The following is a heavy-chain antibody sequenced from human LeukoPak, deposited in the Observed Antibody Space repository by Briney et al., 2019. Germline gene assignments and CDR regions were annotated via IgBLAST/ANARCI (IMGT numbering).Heavy chain of an antibody. J-gene: IGHJ3*02. CDR1: GYTFTTYG. CDR2: ISTYNGDT. CDR3: ARVNGAFDI. V-gene: IGHV1-18*01. Sequence: GASVKVSCKASGYTFTTYGISWVRQAPGQGLEWMGWISTYNGDTNYAQKFQGRVTMTADTSTSTTYMELRSLRSDDTAVYYCARVNGAFDIWGQGTMVTVSS.